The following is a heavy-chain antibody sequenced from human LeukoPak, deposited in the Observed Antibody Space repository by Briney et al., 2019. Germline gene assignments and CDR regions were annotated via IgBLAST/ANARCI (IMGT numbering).Heavy chain of an antibody. CDR3: ARVVVPAATPYYYYYMDV. V-gene: IGHV1-8*01. Sequence: ASVKVSCKASGYTFTSYDINWVRQATGQGREWMGWMNPNSGNTGYTQKFQGRVTMTRNTSISTAYMELSSLRSEDTAVYYCARVVVPAATPYYYYYMDVWGKGTTVTISS. CDR1: GYTFTSYD. CDR2: MNPNSGNT. D-gene: IGHD2-2*01. J-gene: IGHJ6*03.